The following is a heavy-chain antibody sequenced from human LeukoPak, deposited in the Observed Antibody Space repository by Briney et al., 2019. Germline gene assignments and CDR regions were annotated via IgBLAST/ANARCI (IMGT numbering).Heavy chain of an antibody. CDR3: ARGRSPPAAAESLFDP. Sequence: ASVKVSCKASGYTFTDFGISWVRQAPGQGLEWMGWISAYNGNTNYVQKFQGRVTMTTDTSTSTAYMELRSLRSDDTAVFYCARGRSPPAAAESLFDPWGQGTLVTVSS. V-gene: IGHV1-18*01. CDR2: ISAYNGNT. D-gene: IGHD6-13*01. J-gene: IGHJ5*02. CDR1: GYTFTDFG.